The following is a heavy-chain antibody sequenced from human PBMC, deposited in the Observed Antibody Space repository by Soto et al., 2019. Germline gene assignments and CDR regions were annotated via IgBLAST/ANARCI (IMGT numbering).Heavy chain of an antibody. CDR1: GGTFSSYT. V-gene: IGHV1-69*02. Sequence: ASVKVSCKASGGTFSSYTISWVRQAPGQGLEWMGRIIPILGIANYAQKFQGRVTITADKXTXXXXXXXXXXXXEDTXXXXXXXXXXXSTSCPQDPVTAIDYWGQGTLVTVSS. D-gene: IGHD2-2*01. CDR2: IIPILGIA. J-gene: IGHJ4*02. CDR3: XXXXXXSTSCPQDPVTAIDY.